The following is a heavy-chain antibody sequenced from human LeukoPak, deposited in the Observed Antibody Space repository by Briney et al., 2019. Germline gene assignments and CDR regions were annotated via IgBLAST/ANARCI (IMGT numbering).Heavy chain of an antibody. CDR3: AREISPPYYFDY. CDR1: GFKFSDHY. V-gene: IGHV3-72*01. CDR2: SRNKASSYTT. J-gene: IGHJ4*02. Sequence: GGSLRLSCAASGFKFSDHYIDWVRQAPGKGLEWVGRSRNKASSYTTEYAASVEGRFTISRDVSESSLYLQMNNLRTEDTAVYYCAREISPPYYFDYWGQGTLVTVSS.